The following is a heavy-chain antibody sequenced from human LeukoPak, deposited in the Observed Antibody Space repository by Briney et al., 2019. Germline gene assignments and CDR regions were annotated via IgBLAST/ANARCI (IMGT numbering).Heavy chain of an antibody. V-gene: IGHV3-7*01. Sequence: RPGGSLRLSCAASGFTFSSYWMSWVRQAPGKGLEWVANINQDGSEKCYVDSVKGRFTISRDNAKNSLYLQMSSLRAEDTAVYYCAKGMGRLGLLTGYTTQDYWGQGTLVTVSS. CDR3: AKGMGRLGLLTGYTTQDY. J-gene: IGHJ4*02. CDR1: GFTFSSYW. CDR2: INQDGSEK. D-gene: IGHD3-9*01.